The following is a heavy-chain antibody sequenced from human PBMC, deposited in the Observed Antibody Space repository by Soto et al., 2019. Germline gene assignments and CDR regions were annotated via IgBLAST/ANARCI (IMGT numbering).Heavy chain of an antibody. D-gene: IGHD1-1*01. V-gene: IGHV4-39*01. CDR1: GGSISSSRYY. CDR3: ASELEGDYFDY. J-gene: IGHJ4*02. CDR2: IYYSGRT. Sequence: QLQLQESGPGLVKPSETLSLTCTVSGGSISSSRYYWGWIRQPPGKGLEWIGSIYYSGRTYYNPSLMSRATIAVDTSKNQFSLKLSSVTAADRAVYYCASELEGDYFDYWGQGPLVSVSS.